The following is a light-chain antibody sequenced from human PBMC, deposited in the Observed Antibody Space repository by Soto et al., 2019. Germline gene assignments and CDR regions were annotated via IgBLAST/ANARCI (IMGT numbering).Light chain of an antibody. J-gene: IGKJ1*01. CDR2: DAS. CDR3: QQYNSHGWT. Sequence: DIQMTQSPSTLSASVGDRVTITCRASQSISSWLAWYQQKPGKAPKLLIYDASSLESGVPSRFSGSGSGTEFTLTISSLQPDDFATYYCQQYNSHGWTFGQGTKVDIK. CDR1: QSISSW. V-gene: IGKV1-5*01.